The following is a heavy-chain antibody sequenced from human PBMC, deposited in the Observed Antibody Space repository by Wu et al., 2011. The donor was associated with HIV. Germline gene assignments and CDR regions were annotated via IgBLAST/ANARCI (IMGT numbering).Heavy chain of an antibody. CDR3: ARGVAATLLGPITYYGMDV. D-gene: IGHD2-15*01. V-gene: IGHV1-69*14. Sequence: QVQLVQSGAEVKKPGSSVKVSCKASGDTFSTYGINWVRQAPGQGLEWMGGIIPILGTVKYAQKFQGRVTITADKSTSTAYMELSSLRSEDTAIYYCARGVAATLLGPITYYGMDVWGQGPTVTVSS. J-gene: IGHJ6*02. CDR1: GDTFSTYG. CDR2: IIPILGTV.